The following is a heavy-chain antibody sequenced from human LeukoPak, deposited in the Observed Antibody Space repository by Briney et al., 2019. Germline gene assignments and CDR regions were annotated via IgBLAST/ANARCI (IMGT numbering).Heavy chain of an antibody. D-gene: IGHD5-12*01. J-gene: IGHJ4*02. CDR3: ASSTPGGYDFK. CDR1: GFTFSSYS. CDR2: ISSSSSTI. V-gene: IGHV3-48*01. Sequence: AGGSLRLSCAASGFTFSSYSTNWVRQAPGKGLEGVSYISSSSSTIYYADSVKGRFTISRDNAKKSLYLQMNSLRAEDTAVYYCASSTPGGYDFKWGQGTLVTVSS.